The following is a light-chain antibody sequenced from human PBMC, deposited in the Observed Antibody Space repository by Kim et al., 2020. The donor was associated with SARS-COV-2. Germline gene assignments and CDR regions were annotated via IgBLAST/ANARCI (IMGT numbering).Light chain of an antibody. CDR2: DNN. CDR3: GTWESSLSAVV. CDR1: SSNIGKNY. V-gene: IGLV1-51*01. Sequence: GQKVTISGSGSSSNIGKNYVSWYQQLPGTAPQLLIYDNNKRPSGIPDRFSGSKSGTATTLGITGLQTGDEAEYYCGTWESSLSAVVFGGGTQLTVL. J-gene: IGLJ2*01.